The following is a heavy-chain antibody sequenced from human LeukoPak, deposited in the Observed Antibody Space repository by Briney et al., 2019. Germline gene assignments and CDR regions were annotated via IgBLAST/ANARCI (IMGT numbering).Heavy chain of an antibody. CDR1: GGTFSSYA. J-gene: IGHJ6*03. V-gene: IGHV1-69*13. CDR2: IIPIFGTA. D-gene: IGHD2-15*01. Sequence: ASVKVSCKASGGTFSSYAISWVQQAPGQGLEWMGGIIPIFGTANYAQKFQGRVTITADESTSTAYMELSSLRSEDTAVYYCARSPYCSGGSCQSQRYYYYYMDVWGKGTTVTVSS. CDR3: ARSPYCSGGSCQSQRYYYYYMDV.